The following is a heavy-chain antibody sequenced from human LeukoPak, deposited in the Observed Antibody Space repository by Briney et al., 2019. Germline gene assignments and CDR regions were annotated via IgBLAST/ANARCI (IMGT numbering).Heavy chain of an antibody. Sequence: SETLSLTCTVSGGSISSSSYYWGWIRQPPGKGLEWIGSIYYSGSTYYNPSLKSRVTISVDTSKNQFSLKLSSVTAADTAVYYCARGDYGDYVVDYWGQGTLVTVSS. CDR2: IYYSGST. V-gene: IGHV4-39*07. CDR3: ARGDYGDYVVDY. CDR1: GGSISSSSYY. J-gene: IGHJ4*02. D-gene: IGHD4-17*01.